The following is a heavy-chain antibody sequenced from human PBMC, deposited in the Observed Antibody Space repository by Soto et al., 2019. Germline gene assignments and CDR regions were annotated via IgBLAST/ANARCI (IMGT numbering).Heavy chain of an antibody. V-gene: IGHV1-69*13. CDR1: GGTFSSYA. CDR3: ARDVKADIPDYYYYGMDV. J-gene: IGHJ6*02. Sequence: GASVKVSCKASGGTFSSYAISWVRQAPGQGLEWMGGIIPIFGTANYAQKFQGRVTITADESTSTAYMELSSLRSEDTAVYYCARDVKADIPDYYYYGMDVWGQGTTVTVSS. D-gene: IGHD2-15*01. CDR2: IIPIFGTA.